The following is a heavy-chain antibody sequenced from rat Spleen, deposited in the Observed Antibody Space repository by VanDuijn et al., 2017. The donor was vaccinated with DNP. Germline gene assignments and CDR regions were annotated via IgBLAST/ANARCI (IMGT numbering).Heavy chain of an antibody. Sequence: EVQLVESGGGFVQPGGSLKLSCVASGFTFSNYDMAWVRKTPAKGLEWVAAISPSGSRPYSPDSVKGRFTISRDTAKSSLYLQMNSLKSEDTATYYCTRGVYYGSSWAFDYWGHGVMVTVSS. V-gene: IGHV5-27*01. CDR1: GFTFSNYD. D-gene: IGHD1-6*01. CDR2: ISPSGSRP. J-gene: IGHJ2*01. CDR3: TRGVYYGSSWAFDY.